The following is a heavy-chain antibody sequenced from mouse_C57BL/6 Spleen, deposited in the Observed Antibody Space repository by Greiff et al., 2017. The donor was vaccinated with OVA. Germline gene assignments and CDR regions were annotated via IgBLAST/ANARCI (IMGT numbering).Heavy chain of an antibody. D-gene: IGHD1-1*01. CDR2: ISYDGSN. J-gene: IGHJ2*01. CDR3: ARDRDYGSSYED. Sequence: EVKLQESGPGLVKPSQSLSLTCSVTGYSITSGYYWNWIRQFPGNKLEWMGYISYDGSNNYNPSLKNRISITRDTSKNQFFLKLNSVTTEDTATYYCARDRDYGSSYEDWGQGTTLTVSS. V-gene: IGHV3-6*01. CDR1: GYSITSGYY.